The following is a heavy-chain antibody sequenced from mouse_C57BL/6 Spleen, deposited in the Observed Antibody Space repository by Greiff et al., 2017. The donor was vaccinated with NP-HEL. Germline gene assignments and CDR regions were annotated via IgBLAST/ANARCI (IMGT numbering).Heavy chain of an antibody. Sequence: VQLQQSGPGLVQPSQSLSITCTVSGFSLTSYGVHWVRQSPGKGLEWLGVIWSGGSTDYNAAFISRLSISKDNSKSQVFFKMNSLQADDTAIYYCARNGDYDRCFAYWGQGTLVTVSA. J-gene: IGHJ3*01. D-gene: IGHD2-4*01. CDR3: ARNGDYDRCFAY. CDR2: IWSGGST. CDR1: GFSLTSYG. V-gene: IGHV2-2*01.